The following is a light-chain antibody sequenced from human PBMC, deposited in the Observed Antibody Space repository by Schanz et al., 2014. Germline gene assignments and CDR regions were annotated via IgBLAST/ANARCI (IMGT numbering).Light chain of an antibody. CDR1: QSVSSN. J-gene: IGKJ4*01. V-gene: IGKV3D-15*01. CDR2: GAS. CDR3: QQYNDWPPLT. Sequence: EIVLTQSPGTLSLSPEERATLSCRASQSVSSNLAWYQQKPGQAPRLLIYGASTRATGIPARFSGSGSGTEFTLTIGSLQSEDFAVYFCQQYNDWPPLTFGGGTKVEIK.